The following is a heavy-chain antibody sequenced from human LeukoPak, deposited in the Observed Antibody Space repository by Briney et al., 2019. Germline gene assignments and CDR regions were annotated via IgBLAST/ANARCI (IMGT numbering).Heavy chain of an antibody. CDR1: GYSISSGYY. Sequence: SKTLSLTCAVSGYSISSGYYWGWIRQPPGKGLEWIGSMYHSGSNYYTPSLKSRVTISVDTSKNQFSLKLSSVTAADTAVYYCARDGVHDCVCGSYRYFDYWGQGTLVTVSS. D-gene: IGHD3-16*02. CDR2: MYHSGSN. CDR3: ARDGVHDCVCGSYRYFDY. V-gene: IGHV4-38-2*02. J-gene: IGHJ4*02.